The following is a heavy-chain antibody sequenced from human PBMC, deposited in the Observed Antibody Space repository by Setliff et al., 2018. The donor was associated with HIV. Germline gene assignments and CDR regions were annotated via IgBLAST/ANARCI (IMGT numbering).Heavy chain of an antibody. D-gene: IGHD6-19*01. CDR3: ATPKEQWLSEGGFDY. CDR1: GYTLTEFS. J-gene: IGHJ4*02. Sequence: ASVKVSCKVSGYTLTEFSMHWVRQAPGKGLEWMGRFDPEDGGTLYAQNFQGRVTMTEDPPTDTAYLELSGLRFEDTAVYYCATPKEQWLSEGGFDYWGQGTLVTVSS. CDR2: FDPEDGGT. V-gene: IGHV1-24*01.